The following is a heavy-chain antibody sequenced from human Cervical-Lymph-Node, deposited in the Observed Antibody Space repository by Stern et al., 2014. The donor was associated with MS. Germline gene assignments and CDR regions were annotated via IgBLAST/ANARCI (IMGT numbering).Heavy chain of an antibody. CDR1: GYIFTTHW. D-gene: IGHD2-2*01. Sequence: EVQLVESGAAVKKPGESLKISCQGSGYIFTTHWIAWVRQMPGKDLEWMGTIYPGDSDARYSPSLLGQVTISADKSTNTVHLQWRSLKASDTAIYYCARQREGTSYFDASDMWGQGTVVIVSS. CDR3: ARQREGTSYFDASDM. J-gene: IGHJ3*02. V-gene: IGHV5-51*01. CDR2: IYPGDSDA.